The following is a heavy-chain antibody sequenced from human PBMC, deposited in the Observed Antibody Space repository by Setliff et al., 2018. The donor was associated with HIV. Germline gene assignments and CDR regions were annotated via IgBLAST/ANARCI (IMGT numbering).Heavy chain of an antibody. Sequence: GASVKVSCKASGYNFDSFAVIWVRQAPGQGLEWMGWISGYNGQTKDAQKFQGRLIMTTDTATSTSYMEMRSLRSDDTAVYYCATGGGPLVYYYYYMDVWGKGTTVTVSS. CDR3: ATGGGPLVYYYYYMDV. CDR1: GYNFDSFA. D-gene: IGHD3-10*01. J-gene: IGHJ6*03. V-gene: IGHV1-18*01. CDR2: ISGYNGQT.